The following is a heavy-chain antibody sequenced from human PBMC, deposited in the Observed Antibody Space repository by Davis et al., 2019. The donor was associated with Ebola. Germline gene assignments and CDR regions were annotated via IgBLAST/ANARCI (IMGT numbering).Heavy chain of an antibody. J-gene: IGHJ3*02. Sequence: GESLKISCAASGFTFGSYDMKWVRQAPGKGLEWVSGISASGESTYYADSVKGRFTISRDNSKSILYLQMNTLRAEDTALYYCANYVQRGAFDIWGQGTMVIVSS. CDR2: ISASGEST. V-gene: IGHV3-23*01. CDR3: ANYVQRGAFDI. CDR1: GFTFGSYD. D-gene: IGHD1-1*01.